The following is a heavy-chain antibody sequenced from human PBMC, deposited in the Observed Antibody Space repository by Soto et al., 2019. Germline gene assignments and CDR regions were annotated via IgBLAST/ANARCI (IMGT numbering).Heavy chain of an antibody. V-gene: IGHV3-7*03. CDR2: IKQDGSER. Sequence: PGGSLRLSCAVSGVSFGTYWMSWVRQAPGKGLEWLASIKQDGSERYYLDSVKGRFTISRDNAKDSLSLQMNSLRGEDTAFYYCARDVGPITIFGEALSGYFDFWGQGTLVTVSS. CDR3: ARDVGPITIFGEALSGYFDF. D-gene: IGHD3-3*01. J-gene: IGHJ4*02. CDR1: GVSFGTYW.